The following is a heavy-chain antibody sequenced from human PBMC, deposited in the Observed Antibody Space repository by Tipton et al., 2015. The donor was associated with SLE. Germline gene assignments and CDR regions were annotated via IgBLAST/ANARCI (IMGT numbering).Heavy chain of an antibody. J-gene: IGHJ4*02. CDR3: ARSDGGY. CDR1: GGSISSGGYY. D-gene: IGHD3-16*01. Sequence: TLSLTCTVSGGSISSGGYYWSWIRQPAGKRLEWIGRIYTSGNTHYNPSLKSRLTLSIDTSKNQFSLKLSSVTAADTAVYYCARSDGGYWGQGTQVTVSS. V-gene: IGHV4-61*02. CDR2: IYTSGNT.